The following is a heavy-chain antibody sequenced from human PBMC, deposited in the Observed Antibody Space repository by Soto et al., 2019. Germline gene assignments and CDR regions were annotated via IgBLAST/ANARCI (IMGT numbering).Heavy chain of an antibody. V-gene: IGHV4-31*03. CDR1: GASISSRGFY. CDR2: ISYSGST. Sequence: QVQLQESGPGLVKPSQTLSLTCPVSGASISSRGFYWTWIRQLPGKGLEWIGYISYSGSTNYSPSLKSRLNISIDTSDNHFSLELTSETAADTAVYYCARQSTVTGNYYFDSWGQGTLVTVAT. D-gene: IGHD4-17*01. J-gene: IGHJ4*02. CDR3: ARQSTVTGNYYFDS.